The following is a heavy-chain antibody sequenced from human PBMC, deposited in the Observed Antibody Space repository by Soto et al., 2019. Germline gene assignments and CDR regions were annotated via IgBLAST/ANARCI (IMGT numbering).Heavy chain of an antibody. Sequence: EVQLVESGGGLVQLGGSLRLSCAASGFTFSNSIINWVRQAPGQGLEWVSSISGSSDFLYYADSVKGRVTIYRDTATNSLYLQMNSLRAEDTAVYYCATRTWYAFDIWGQGTMVTVSS. D-gene: IGHD2-2*01. CDR2: ISGSSDFL. J-gene: IGHJ3*02. V-gene: IGHV3-21*01. CDR1: GFTFSNSI. CDR3: ATRTWYAFDI.